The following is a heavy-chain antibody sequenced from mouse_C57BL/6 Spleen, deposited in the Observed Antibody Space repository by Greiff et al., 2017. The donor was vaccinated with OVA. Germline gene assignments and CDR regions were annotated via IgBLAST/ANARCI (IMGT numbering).Heavy chain of an antibody. D-gene: IGHD1-1*01. CDR2: INPYNGDT. Sequence: EVQRVESGPELVKPGDSVKISCKASGYSFTGYFMNWVMQSHGKSLEWIGRINPYNGDTFYNQKFKGKATLTVDKSSSTAHMELRSLTSEDSAVYYCARSDYYGSSYFDYWGQGTTLTVSS. V-gene: IGHV1-20*01. J-gene: IGHJ2*01. CDR1: GYSFTGYF. CDR3: ARSDYYGSSYFDY.